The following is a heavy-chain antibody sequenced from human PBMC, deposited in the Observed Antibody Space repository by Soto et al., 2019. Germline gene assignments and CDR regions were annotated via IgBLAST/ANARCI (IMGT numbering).Heavy chain of an antibody. V-gene: IGHV2-5*02. CDR3: AHAPYSISSIYVMDV. Sequence: SGPTLVNPTQTLTLTCTFPGFSLSTSGAGVGWIRQPPGPALEWLALIYWDDDKRYSTSLKSRLTITKDTSKNHKVLTMTNMDPVDTSIDYCAHAPYSISSIYVMDVWGQWTTVTVSS. J-gene: IGHJ6*01. D-gene: IGHD6-13*01. CDR2: IYWDDDK. CDR1: GFSLSTSGAG.